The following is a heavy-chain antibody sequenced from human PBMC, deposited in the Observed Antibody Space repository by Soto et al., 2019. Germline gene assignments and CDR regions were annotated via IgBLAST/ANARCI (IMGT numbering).Heavy chain of an antibody. CDR1: GFTFSSYS. J-gene: IGHJ4*02. Sequence: GGSLRLSSAASGFTFSSYSMNWVRQAPGKGLEWVSSISSSGSYIYYADSVKGRFTISRDNAENSLYLQMNSLRADDTAVYYCAIGDYLDYWGQGTLVTVSS. V-gene: IGHV3-21*01. CDR2: ISSSGSYI. CDR3: AIGDYLDY.